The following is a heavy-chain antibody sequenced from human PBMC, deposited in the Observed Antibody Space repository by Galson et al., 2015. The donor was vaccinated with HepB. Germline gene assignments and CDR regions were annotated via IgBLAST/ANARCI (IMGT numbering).Heavy chain of an antibody. V-gene: IGHV3-30*04. J-gene: IGHJ5*02. CDR3: ARGHYYGSGSPLGGYDP. CDR1: GITFSSYD. D-gene: IGHD3-10*01. Sequence: SLRLSCAASGITFSSYDMHWVRQAPGKGLEWVAIISYDGTTRYYADSLEGRFTISRDNSKDTMYLQMSSLRTEDTAVYFCARGHYYGSGSPLGGYDPWGQGTLVTVSS. CDR2: ISYDGTTR.